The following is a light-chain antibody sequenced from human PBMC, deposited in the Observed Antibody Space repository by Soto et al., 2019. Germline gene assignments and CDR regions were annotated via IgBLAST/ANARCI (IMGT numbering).Light chain of an antibody. CDR2: QDS. CDR3: QAWDSRTPVV. J-gene: IGLJ2*01. V-gene: IGLV3-1*01. CDR1: TLGDKY. Sequence: SYELTQPPSVSVSPGQTATITCSGDTLGDKYACWYQQKPGQAPVLVMYQDSKRPSGIPERFSGYNSGNTATLTISGTQAMDEADYYCQAWDSRTPVVFGGGTQLTVL.